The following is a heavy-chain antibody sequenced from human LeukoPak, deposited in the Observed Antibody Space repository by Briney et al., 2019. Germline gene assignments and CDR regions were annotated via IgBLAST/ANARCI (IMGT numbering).Heavy chain of an antibody. Sequence: GGSLRLSCAASGFTFINYAMNWVRQAPGKGLEWVSYISSSGSTIYYADSVKGRFTISRDNAKNSLYLQMNSLRAEDTAVYYCARGSNFDWLGFDYWGQGTLVTVSS. V-gene: IGHV3-48*03. CDR2: ISSSGSTI. CDR1: GFTFINYA. J-gene: IGHJ4*02. D-gene: IGHD3-9*01. CDR3: ARGSNFDWLGFDY.